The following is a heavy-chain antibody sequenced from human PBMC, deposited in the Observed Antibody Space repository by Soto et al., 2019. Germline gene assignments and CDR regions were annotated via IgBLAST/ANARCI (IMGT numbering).Heavy chain of an antibody. CDR3: ATGWGDYADWYFDL. V-gene: IGHV4-31*03. J-gene: IGHJ2*01. Sequence: QVQLQESGPGLVKPSQTLSLTCTVSGGSISSGGYYWSWIRQHPGKGLEWIGYSYYSGSTYYNPSLKSRVTISVDTSKNQFSLKLSSVTAADTAVYYCATGWGDYADWYFDLWGRGTLVTVSS. CDR1: GGSISSGGYY. D-gene: IGHD4-17*01. CDR2: SYYSGST.